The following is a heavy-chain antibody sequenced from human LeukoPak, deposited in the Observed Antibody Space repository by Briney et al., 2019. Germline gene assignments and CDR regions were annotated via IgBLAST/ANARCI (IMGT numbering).Heavy chain of an antibody. CDR2: IIGNGRDI. D-gene: IGHD5/OR15-5a*01. CDR3: AKDLTPDGLYELDS. V-gene: IGHV3-23*01. CDR1: GFSFSIYA. Sequence: PGGSLRLSCAASGFSFSIYAMNWVRQAPGKGLEWVSLIIGNGRDIRYADSVKGRFTISRDNSKNILYLPMNSLRAEDTAVYFCAKDLTPDGLYELDSWGQRTLVTVSS. J-gene: IGHJ4*02.